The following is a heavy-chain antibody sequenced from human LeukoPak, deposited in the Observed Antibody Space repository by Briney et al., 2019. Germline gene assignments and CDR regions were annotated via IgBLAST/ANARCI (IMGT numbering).Heavy chain of an antibody. V-gene: IGHV4-34*01. J-gene: IGHJ4*02. D-gene: IGHD6-6*01. CDR1: SGSFSGYY. CDR3: ARLEYSSSSPFGY. Sequence: PSETLSLTCAVYSGSFSGYYWSWIRQPPGKGLEWIGEINHSGSTNYNPSLKSRVTISVDTSKNQFSLKLSSVTAADTAVYYCARLEYSSSSPFGYWGQGTLVTVSS. CDR2: INHSGST.